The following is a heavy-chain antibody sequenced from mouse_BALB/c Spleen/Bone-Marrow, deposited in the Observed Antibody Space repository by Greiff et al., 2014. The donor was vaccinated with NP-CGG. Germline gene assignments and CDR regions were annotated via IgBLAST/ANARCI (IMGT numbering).Heavy chain of an antibody. Sequence: VQLQQSGAELVRPGTSVKVSCKASGYAFTNYLIEWVKQRPGQGLEWIGVINPGSGGTNYNEKFKGKETLTADKSSSTAYMQLSSLTSDDSAVYFCARRDYSFAYWGQGTLVTVSA. J-gene: IGHJ3*01. CDR1: GYAFTNYL. D-gene: IGHD2-13*01. V-gene: IGHV1-54*01. CDR3: ARRDYSFAY. CDR2: INPGSGGT.